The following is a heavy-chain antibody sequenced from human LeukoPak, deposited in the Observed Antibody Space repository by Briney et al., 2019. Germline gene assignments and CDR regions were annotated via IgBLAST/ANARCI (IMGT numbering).Heavy chain of an antibody. CDR3: ASGSYLPFDY. CDR1: GGSISSYY. D-gene: IGHD1-26*01. V-gene: IGHV4-4*09. J-gene: IGHJ4*02. Sequence: SETLSLTCTVSGGSISSYYWSWIRQPPGKGLEWIGYIYTSGSTNYNPSLKSRVTISVDTSKNQFSLKLSSVTAAGTAVYYCASGSYLPFDYWGQGTLVTVSS. CDR2: IYTSGST.